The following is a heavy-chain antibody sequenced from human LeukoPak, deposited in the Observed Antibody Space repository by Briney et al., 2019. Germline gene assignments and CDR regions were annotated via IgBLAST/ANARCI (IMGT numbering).Heavy chain of an antibody. Sequence: ASVKVSCKVSGYTLTELSMHWVRQAPGKGLEWMGGFDPEDGETIYAQKFQGRVAMTEDTSTDTAYMELSSLRSEDTAVYYCATGGSGSYWALFDYWGQGTLVTVSS. CDR2: FDPEDGET. J-gene: IGHJ4*02. D-gene: IGHD1-26*01. CDR3: ATGGSGSYWALFDY. CDR1: GYTLTELS. V-gene: IGHV1-24*01.